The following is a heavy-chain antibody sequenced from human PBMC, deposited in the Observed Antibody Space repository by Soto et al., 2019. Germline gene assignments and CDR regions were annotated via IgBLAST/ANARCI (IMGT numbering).Heavy chain of an antibody. V-gene: IGHV1-69*01. CDR3: AGGGGYDFSSGYYGWFDP. CDR1: GGTFSSYA. Sequence: QVQLVQSGAEVKKPGFSVKFSCKASGGTFSSYAISWVRQAPGQGLEWMGGIIPIFGTANYAQKFQGRVTITADESTSTAYMELSSLRSEGTAGYYCAGGGGYDFSSGYYGWFDPWGLGTLVIVSS. D-gene: IGHD3-3*01. CDR2: IIPIFGTA. J-gene: IGHJ5*02.